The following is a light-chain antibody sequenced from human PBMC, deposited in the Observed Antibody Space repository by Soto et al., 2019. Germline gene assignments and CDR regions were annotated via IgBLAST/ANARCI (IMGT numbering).Light chain of an antibody. Sequence: QSALTQPASVSGSPGQSITISCTGTSSDVGSYNLVSWYQQHPGKAPKLMIYEDNTRPSGVSNRFSVSKSGYTASLTISGLQAEDEADYYCCSYARTSTYVFGSGTKVTVL. CDR3: CSYARTSTYV. V-gene: IGLV2-23*01. J-gene: IGLJ1*01. CDR2: EDN. CDR1: SSDVGSYNL.